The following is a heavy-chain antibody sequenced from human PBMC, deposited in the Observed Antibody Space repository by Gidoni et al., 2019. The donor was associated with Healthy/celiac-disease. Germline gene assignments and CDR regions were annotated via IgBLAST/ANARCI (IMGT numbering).Heavy chain of an antibody. Sequence: QVQLQESGPGLVKPSETLSLTCTVSGGSVRSGSYYWSWIRQPPGKGLEWIGYIYYRGSTNYNPSLKSRVTISVDTSKNQFSLKLSSVTAADTAVYYCARGMAPIYYFDYWGQGTLVTVSS. V-gene: IGHV4-61*01. CDR3: ARGMAPIYYFDY. J-gene: IGHJ4*02. D-gene: IGHD5-12*01. CDR1: GGSVRSGSYY. CDR2: IYYRGST.